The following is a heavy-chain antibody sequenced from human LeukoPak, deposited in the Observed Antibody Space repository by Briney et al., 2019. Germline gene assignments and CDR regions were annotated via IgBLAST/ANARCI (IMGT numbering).Heavy chain of an antibody. D-gene: IGHD4-23*01. Sequence: GESLKISCKGFGYTFSNYWIAWVRQMPGKGLEWMGVIYPGDSDTRYSPSFQGQVTISADKSISTAYLQWSSLKASDTAVYFCARQLNDFGGNYYWFYLMEVWGKGTPVTVSS. J-gene: IGHJ6*03. CDR2: IYPGDSDT. CDR1: GYTFSNYW. CDR3: ARQLNDFGGNYYWFYLMEV. V-gene: IGHV5-51*01.